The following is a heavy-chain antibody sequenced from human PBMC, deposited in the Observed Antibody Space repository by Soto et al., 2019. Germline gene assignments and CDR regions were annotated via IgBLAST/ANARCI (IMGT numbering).Heavy chain of an antibody. CDR2: ISYDGSNK. V-gene: IGHV3-30*03. CDR3: VGGQYYFDY. Sequence: QVQLVESGGGVVQPGRSLRLSCAASAFPFSSYGMHWVREAPGKGLEWVAVISYDGSNKYYADSVKGRFTISRDNSASTLYLQMNSLRPEDTALYYCVGGQYYFDYRGQGTLVTVSP. D-gene: IGHD3-10*01. J-gene: IGHJ4*02. CDR1: AFPFSSYG.